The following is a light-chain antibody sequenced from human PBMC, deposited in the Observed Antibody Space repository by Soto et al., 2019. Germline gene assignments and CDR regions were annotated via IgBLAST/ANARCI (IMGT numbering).Light chain of an antibody. CDR2: EVS. V-gene: IGLV2-14*01. CDR1: SSDIGAYNY. CDR3: SSYTSISSYV. J-gene: IGLJ1*01. Sequence: QSALTQPASVSGSPGQSITISCTGTSSDIGAYNYVSWYLQHPGKAPKLMVFEVSNRPSGVSNRFSGSKSGNTASLTISGLQPDEEADYYCSSYTSISSYVFGTGTKVTV.